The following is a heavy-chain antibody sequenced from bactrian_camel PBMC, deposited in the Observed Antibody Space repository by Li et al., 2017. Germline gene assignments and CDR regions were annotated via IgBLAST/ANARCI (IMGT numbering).Heavy chain of an antibody. Sequence: HVQLVESGGDSVQAGGFLRLSCVVSGYISNYYMGWFRQAPGKEREAIASINSETLTNYAESVKGRFAVSKDNAKNTLYLQMNNLKPEDTAMYYCAACSNPFFGQGTQVTVS. J-gene: IGHJ4*01. CDR1: GYISNYY. V-gene: IGHV3S53*01. D-gene: IGHD3*01. CDR2: INSETLT.